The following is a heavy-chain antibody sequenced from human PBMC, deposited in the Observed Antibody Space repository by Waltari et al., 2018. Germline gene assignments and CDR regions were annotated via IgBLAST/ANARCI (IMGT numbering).Heavy chain of an antibody. Sequence: QLQLQESGPGLVKPSETLSLTCTVSGGSISSSSYYWGWIRQPPGKGLEWIGSNYYSGRTYYNPALKSRVTISVDTSKNQCSLKLSSVTAADTAVYYCYDGSGDAFDIWGQGTMVTVSS. CDR1: GGSISSSSYY. CDR3: YDGSGDAFDI. D-gene: IGHD5-12*01. J-gene: IGHJ3*02. V-gene: IGHV4-39*01. CDR2: NYYSGRT.